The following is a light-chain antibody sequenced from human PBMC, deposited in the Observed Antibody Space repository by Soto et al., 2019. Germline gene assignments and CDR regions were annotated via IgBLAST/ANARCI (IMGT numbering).Light chain of an antibody. J-gene: IGKJ1*01. V-gene: IGKV3-20*01. Sequence: EIVLTQSPGTLSFSPGERATLSCRASQSVSSTSIAWYQQKPGQAPRLLIYGASSRATGIPDRFSGSGSETDFTLNISRLEPEDFAVYYCQQYDNSPPWTFGQGTKVEIK. CDR1: QSVSSTS. CDR3: QQYDNSPPWT. CDR2: GAS.